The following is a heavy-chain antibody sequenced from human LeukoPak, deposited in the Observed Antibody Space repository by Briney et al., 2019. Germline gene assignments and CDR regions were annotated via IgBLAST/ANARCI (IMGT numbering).Heavy chain of an antibody. CDR1: GVSINSHY. CDR2: IYGSGRT. J-gene: IGHJ6*02. Sequence: SETLSLTCTVSGVSINSHYLNWIRQPPGKGLEWIGHIYGSGRTNYNPSLKSRVTMSVDTSKNQFSLKLSSVTAADTAVYYCARDSWGVTPYYYYGMDVWGQGTTVTVSS. V-gene: IGHV4-59*11. CDR3: ARDSWGVTPYYYYGMDV. D-gene: IGHD3-10*01.